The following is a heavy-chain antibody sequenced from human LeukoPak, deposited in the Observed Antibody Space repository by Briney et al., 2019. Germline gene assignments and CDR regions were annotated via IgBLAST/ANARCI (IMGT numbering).Heavy chain of an antibody. CDR2: IIPIFGTA. CDR1: GGTFSSYA. J-gene: IGHJ4*02. V-gene: IGHV1-69*13. CDR3: ARVSQYYATGSPVGDY. D-gene: IGHD3-10*01. Sequence: SVKVSCKASGGTFSSYAISWVRQAPGQGLEWMGGIIPIFGTANYAQKFQGRVTITADESTSTAYMELSSLRSEDTAVYYCARVSQYYATGSPVGDYWGQGTLVTVSS.